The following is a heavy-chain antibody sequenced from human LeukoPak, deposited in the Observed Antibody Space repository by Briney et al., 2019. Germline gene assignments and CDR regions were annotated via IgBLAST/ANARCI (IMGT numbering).Heavy chain of an antibody. J-gene: IGHJ3*02. V-gene: IGHV4-4*07. Sequence: SETLSLTCTVSGGSISGYYWSWIRQPAGKGLEWIGRIFSSGNTNYNPSLKSRVTMSVDTSKNQVSLELSSVTAADTAVYYCARDRTLWGGAFDIWGHGTMVAVSS. CDR2: IFSSGNT. D-gene: IGHD3-10*01. CDR3: ARDRTLWGGAFDI. CDR1: GGSISGYY.